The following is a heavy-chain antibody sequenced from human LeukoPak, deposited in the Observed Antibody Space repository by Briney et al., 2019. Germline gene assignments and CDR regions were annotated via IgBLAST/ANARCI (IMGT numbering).Heavy chain of an antibody. CDR3: AKGHSPYPYYMDV. J-gene: IGHJ6*03. V-gene: IGHV3-30*18. CDR2: ISYDGSNK. CDR1: GFTFSSYG. Sequence: GGSLRLSCAASGFTFSSYGMHWVRQAPGKGLEWVAVISYDGSNKYYADSVKGRFTISRDNSKNTLYLQMNSLRAEDTAVYYCAKGHSPYPYYMDVWGKGTTVTVSS.